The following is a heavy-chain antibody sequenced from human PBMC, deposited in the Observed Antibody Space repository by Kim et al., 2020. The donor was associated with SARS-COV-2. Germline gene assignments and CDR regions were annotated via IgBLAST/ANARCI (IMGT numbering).Heavy chain of an antibody. CDR1: GFTFSSYG. D-gene: IGHD2-15*01. V-gene: IGHV3-33*01. Sequence: GGSLRLSCAASGFTFSSYGMHWVRQAPGKGLEWVAVIWYDGSNKYYADSVKGRFTISRDNSKNTLYLQMNSLRAEDTAVYYCARDSHYWAFDIWGQGTMVTVSS. CDR2: IWYDGSNK. CDR3: ARDSHYWAFDI. J-gene: IGHJ3*02.